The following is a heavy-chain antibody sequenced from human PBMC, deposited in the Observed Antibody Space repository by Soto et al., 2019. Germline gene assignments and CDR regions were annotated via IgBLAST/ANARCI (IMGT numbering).Heavy chain of an antibody. CDR3: AWVLSLVEEYSSPTLSYYGMAV. V-gene: IGHV3-11*01. J-gene: IGHJ6*02. D-gene: IGHD6-6*01. CDR2: ITSSGRTT. CDR1: GFTFSDYY. Sequence: QVQLVESGGGLVKPGGSLRLSCAASGFTFSDYYMNWIRQAPGKGLEWVSYITSSGRTTYYADSVKGRFTISRDNAKNPLYPQMHSLSAEDTAVNYCAWVLSLVEEYSSPTLSYYGMAVWGQGTTVTVSS.